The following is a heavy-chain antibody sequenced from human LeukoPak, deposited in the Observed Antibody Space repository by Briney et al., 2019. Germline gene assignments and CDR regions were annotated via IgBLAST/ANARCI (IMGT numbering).Heavy chain of an antibody. CDR3: ARDSLAAAGFDY. Sequence: PGGSLRLSCAASEFTFSSYEMNWVRQAPGKGLEWVSYISSSGSTIYYADSVKGRFTISRDNAKNSLYLQMNSLRAEDTAVYYCARDSLAAAGFDYWGQGTLVTVSS. D-gene: IGHD6-13*01. CDR1: EFTFSSYE. J-gene: IGHJ4*02. CDR2: ISSSGSTI. V-gene: IGHV3-48*03.